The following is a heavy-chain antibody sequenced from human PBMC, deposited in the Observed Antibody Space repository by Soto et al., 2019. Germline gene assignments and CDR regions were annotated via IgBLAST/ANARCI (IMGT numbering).Heavy chain of an antibody. D-gene: IGHD6-19*01. J-gene: IGHJ6*02. CDR2: ISGSGGST. CDR1: GFTFSSYA. Sequence: GGSLRLSCAASGFTFSSYAMSWVRQAPGKGLEWVSAISGSGGSTYYADSVKGRFTISRDNSKNTLYLQMNSLRAEDTAVYYSAKDQAVAGDYYYGMDVWGQGTTVTVSS. V-gene: IGHV3-23*01. CDR3: AKDQAVAGDYYYGMDV.